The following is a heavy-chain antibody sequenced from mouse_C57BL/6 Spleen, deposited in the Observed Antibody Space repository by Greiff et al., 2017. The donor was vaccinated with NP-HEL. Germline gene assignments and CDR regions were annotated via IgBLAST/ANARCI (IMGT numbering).Heavy chain of an antibody. CDR2: IYPGDGDT. D-gene: IGHD1-1*01. V-gene: IGHV1-82*01. CDR1: GYAFSSSW. J-gene: IGHJ2*01. CDR3: AHHYYGSSYGYFDY. Sequence: QVHVKQSGPELVKPGASVKISCKASGYAFSSSWMNWVKQRPGKGLEWIGRIYPGDGDTNYNGKFKGKATLTADKSSSTAYMQLSSLTSEDSAVYFCAHHYYGSSYGYFDYWGQGTTLTVSS.